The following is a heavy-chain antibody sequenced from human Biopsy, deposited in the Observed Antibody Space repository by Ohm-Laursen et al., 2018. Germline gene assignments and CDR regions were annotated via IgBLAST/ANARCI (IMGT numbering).Heavy chain of an antibody. V-gene: IGHV4-61*01. CDR2: ISYSGST. J-gene: IGHJ4*02. CDR3: ASYSHHYYDFDY. CDR1: GGSVNSDSSY. D-gene: IGHD3-16*01. Sequence: SETLSLTCAVSGGSVNSDSSYWNWIRQPPGKGLEWIGYISYSGSTKYNPSLKSPVTISVDTSKNQFSLKLSSVTAADTAVYYCASYSHHYYDFDYWGQGTLVTVSS.